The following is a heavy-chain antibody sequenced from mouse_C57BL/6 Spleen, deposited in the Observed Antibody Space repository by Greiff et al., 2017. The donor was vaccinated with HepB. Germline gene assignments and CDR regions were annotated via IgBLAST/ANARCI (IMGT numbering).Heavy chain of an antibody. D-gene: IGHD2-5*01. CDR1: GYTFTDYE. CDR3: TRSDYSNYGYFDV. Sequence: QVQLKQSGAELVRPGASVTLSCKASGYTFTDYEMHWVKQTPVHGLEWIGAIDPETGGTAYNQKFKGKAILTADKSSSTAYMELRSLTSEDSAVYYCTRSDYSNYGYFDVWGTGTTVTVSS. J-gene: IGHJ1*03. CDR2: IDPETGGT. V-gene: IGHV1-15*01.